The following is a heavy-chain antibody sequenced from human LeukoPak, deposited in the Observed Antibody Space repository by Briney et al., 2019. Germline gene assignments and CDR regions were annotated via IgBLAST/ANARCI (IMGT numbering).Heavy chain of an antibody. V-gene: IGHV3-48*02. J-gene: IGHJ6*02. CDR1: GFTFSSYE. Sequence: GGSLRLSCAASGFTFSSYEMNWVRQAPGKGLEWVSYISTGSSTIYYADSVKGRFTISRDNAKNSLYLQMNSLRDEDTAVYYCAGGYYYGMDVWGQGTTVTVSS. CDR2: ISTGSSTI. CDR3: AGGYYYGMDV.